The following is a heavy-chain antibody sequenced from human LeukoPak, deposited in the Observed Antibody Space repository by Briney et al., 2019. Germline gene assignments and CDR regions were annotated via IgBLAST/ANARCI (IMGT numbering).Heavy chain of an antibody. CDR3: ARHGWQRGYTFGDNWFDP. V-gene: IGHV4-59*08. CDR1: SGSIRSYY. J-gene: IGHJ5*02. Sequence: SETLSLTCTVSSGSIRSYYWSWIRQPPGKGLEWIGYIYYSGATNYNPFFKSRVTIAVDSSKNQLSLTLSSVTAADTAVYYCARHGWQRGYTFGDNWFDPWGQGTLVTVSS. CDR2: IYYSGAT. D-gene: IGHD5-18*01.